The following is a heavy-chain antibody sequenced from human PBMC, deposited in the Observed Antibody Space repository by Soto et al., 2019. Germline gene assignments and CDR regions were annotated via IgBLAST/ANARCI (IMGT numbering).Heavy chain of an antibody. V-gene: IGHV4-34*01. CDR1: GGSFSGYY. J-gene: IGHJ6*02. CDR2: INHSGST. CDR3: ARGRRYYDSSGYHSIYYGMDV. D-gene: IGHD3-22*01. Sequence: SETLSLTCAVYGGSFSGYYWSWIRQPPGKGLEWIGEINHSGSTNYNPSLKSRVTISVDTSKNQFSLKLSSVTAADTAVCYCARGRRYYDSSGYHSIYYGMDVWGQGTTVTVSS.